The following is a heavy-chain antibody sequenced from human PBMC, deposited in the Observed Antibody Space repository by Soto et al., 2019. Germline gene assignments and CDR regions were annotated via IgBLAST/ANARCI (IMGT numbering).Heavy chain of an antibody. J-gene: IGHJ4*02. CDR1: GGTFSSYA. CDR3: ARERRVTYYYDSSGYYFDY. D-gene: IGHD3-22*01. Sequence: QVQLVQSGAEVKKPGSSVKVSCKASGGTFSSYAISWVRQAPGQGLEWMGGIIPIFGTANYAQKFQGRVTITADESTSTAYMELSSLRSEDTAVYYCARERRVTYYYDSSGYYFDYWGQGTLLTVSS. CDR2: IIPIFGTA. V-gene: IGHV1-69*01.